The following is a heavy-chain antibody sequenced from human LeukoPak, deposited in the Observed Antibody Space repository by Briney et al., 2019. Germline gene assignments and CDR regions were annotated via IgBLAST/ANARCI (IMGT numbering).Heavy chain of an antibody. CDR1: GGSFSGYY. CDR2: INHSGST. J-gene: IGHJ4*02. V-gene: IGHV4-34*01. Sequence: PSETLSLTCAVYGGSFSGYYWSWIRQPPGKGLEWIGEINHSGSTNYNPSLKSRVTISVDTSKNQFSLKLSSVTAADTAVYYCARGAYDIVVVVAATPFYYFDYWGQGTLVTVSS. D-gene: IGHD2-15*01. CDR3: ARGAYDIVVVVAATPFYYFDY.